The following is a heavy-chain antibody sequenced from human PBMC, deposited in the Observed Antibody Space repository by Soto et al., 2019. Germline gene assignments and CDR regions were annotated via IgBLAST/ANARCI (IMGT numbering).Heavy chain of an antibody. D-gene: IGHD5-18*01. CDR1: GFTFSSYA. V-gene: IGHV3-23*01. J-gene: IGHJ6*02. Sequence: EVQLLESGGGLVQPGGSLRLSCAASGFTFSSYAMSWVRQAPGKGLEWVSAISGSGGSTYYADSVKGRFTFSRDNSKNTLYLQMNSLRAEDTAVYYCAKATAMVPYGMDVWGQGTTVTVSS. CDR2: ISGSGGST. CDR3: AKATAMVPYGMDV.